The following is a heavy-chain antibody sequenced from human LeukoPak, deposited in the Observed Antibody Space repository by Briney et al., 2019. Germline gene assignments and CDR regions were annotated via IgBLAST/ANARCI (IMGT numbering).Heavy chain of an antibody. CDR1: GYTFTSYY. CDR3: ARGLGIGWFDP. CDR2: IDPSGVST. D-gene: IGHD7-27*01. J-gene: IGHJ5*02. Sequence: ASVKVSCKASGYTFTSYYMHWVRQAPGQGLEWMGIIDPSGVSTIYAQIFQGRVTMTRDTSTSTVYMALSSLRSEDTAVYYCARGLGIGWFDPWGQGTLVTVSS. V-gene: IGHV1-46*01.